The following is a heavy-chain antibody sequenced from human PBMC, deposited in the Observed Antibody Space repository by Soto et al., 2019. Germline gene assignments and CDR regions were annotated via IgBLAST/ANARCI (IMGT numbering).Heavy chain of an antibody. D-gene: IGHD1-1*01. CDR2: ISYDGSTK. V-gene: IGHV3-30*18. CDR1: GFTFRSFG. Sequence: PGGSLRLSCVSSGFTFRSFGMQWVRQAPGRGLEWVTVISYDGSTKYYADSVKGRFTISRDDSKNTLYLQMNSLRADDTAVYYCAKEAGLNGTPYRSYLEYWGQGTPVTVSS. CDR3: AKEAGLNGTPYRSYLEY. J-gene: IGHJ4*02.